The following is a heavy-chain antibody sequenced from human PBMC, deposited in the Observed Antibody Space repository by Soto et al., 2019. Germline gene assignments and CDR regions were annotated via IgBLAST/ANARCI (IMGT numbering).Heavy chain of an antibody. D-gene: IGHD2-15*01. CDR1: GYTFTSYG. Sequence: GASVKVSCKASGYTFTSYGMSWVRQAPGQGLEWMGWISAYNGNTNYAQKHQGRVTMTTDTSTSTAYKKLRSLRSDEPAGYSCGRNPPGISRLNNWAEGTLLPVSS. V-gene: IGHV1-18*01. CDR2: ISAYNGNT. CDR3: GRNPPGISRLNN. J-gene: IGHJ4*02.